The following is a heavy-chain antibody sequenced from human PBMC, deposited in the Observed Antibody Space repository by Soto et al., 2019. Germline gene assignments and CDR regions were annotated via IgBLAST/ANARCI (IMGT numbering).Heavy chain of an antibody. D-gene: IGHD4-17*01. V-gene: IGHV3-74*01. CDR2: INSDGSTT. J-gene: IGHJ4*02. CDR1: GFTFSSYW. Sequence: EVQLVESGGGLVQPGGSLSLSCAASGFTFSSYWMHWVRQAPGKRLVWVSRINSDGSTTSNADSVKGRFTISRDNAKNTLYLQMNSLRAEDTAVYYCARVRNGDWYFDYWGQGTLVTISS. CDR3: ARVRNGDWYFDY.